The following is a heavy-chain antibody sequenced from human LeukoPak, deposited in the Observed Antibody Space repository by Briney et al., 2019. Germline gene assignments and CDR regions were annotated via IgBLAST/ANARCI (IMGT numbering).Heavy chain of an antibody. J-gene: IGHJ4*02. V-gene: IGHV1-18*01. CDR1: GYTFTSYG. CDR2: ISAYNGNT. D-gene: IGHD3-22*01. Sequence: ASVKVSCKASGYTFTSYGISWVRQAPGQGLEWMGWISAYNGNTNYAQKFQGRVTMTRDTSITTAYMEVSRLRSDDTAVYYCARDTPPWYDSSGYYPAWGQGTLVTVSS. CDR3: ARDTPPWYDSSGYYPA.